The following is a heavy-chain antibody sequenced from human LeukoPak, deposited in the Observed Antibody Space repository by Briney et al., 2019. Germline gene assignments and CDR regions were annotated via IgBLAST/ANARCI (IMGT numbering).Heavy chain of an antibody. CDR1: GGSISSYY. D-gene: IGHD2-2*01. J-gene: IGHJ6*03. Sequence: SETLSLTCTVSGGSISSYYWSWIRQPPGKGLEWIGYIYYSGSTNYNPSLKSRVTISVDTSKNQFSLKLSSVTAADTAVYYCARDHQGYCSSTSCPDSDYYYYMDVWGKGTTVTVSS. CDR3: ARDHQGYCSSTSCPDSDYYYYMDV. CDR2: IYYSGST. V-gene: IGHV4-59*01.